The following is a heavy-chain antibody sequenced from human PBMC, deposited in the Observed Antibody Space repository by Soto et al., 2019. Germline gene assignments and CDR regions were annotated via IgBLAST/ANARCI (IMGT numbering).Heavy chain of an antibody. CDR2: ISWNSGSI. D-gene: IGHD5-12*01. CDR1: GFTFDDYA. CDR3: VLALGEYSGYEPFDY. J-gene: IGHJ4*02. V-gene: IGHV3-9*01. Sequence: GGSLRLSCAASGFTFDDYAMHWVRQAPGKGLEWVSGISWNSGSIGYADSVKGRFTISRDNAKNSLYLQMNSLRAEDTALYYCVLALGEYSGYEPFDYWGQGTLVTVSS.